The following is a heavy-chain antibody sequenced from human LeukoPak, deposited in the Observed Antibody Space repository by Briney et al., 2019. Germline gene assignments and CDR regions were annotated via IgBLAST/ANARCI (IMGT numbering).Heavy chain of an antibody. CDR1: GGSISSSRDY. D-gene: IGHD2-2*01. CDR3: ARTVDCSSTSCTFDY. V-gene: IGHV4-39*07. Sequence: PETLSLTCTVSGGSISSSRDYWAWIRQPPGKGLEWIANIYYSGSTYYSPSLKSRVTISVDTSKNQFSLKLSSVTAADTAVYYCARTVDCSSTSCTFDYWGQGTLVTVSS. CDR2: IYYSGST. J-gene: IGHJ4*02.